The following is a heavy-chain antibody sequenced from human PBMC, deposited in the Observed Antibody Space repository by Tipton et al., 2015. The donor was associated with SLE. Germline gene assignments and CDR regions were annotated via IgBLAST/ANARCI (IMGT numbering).Heavy chain of an antibody. J-gene: IGHJ4*02. Sequence: QLVQSGAEVKNPGASVKVSCKTSGYTFTSYDINWVRQAAGQGLEWLGWVNTNSGNTGYAQKFQGRLPMTRSTSISTAYMELSSLRSEDTAVYYCATGALFCDSWGPGTLVTVSS. CDR3: ATGALFCDS. CDR2: VNTNSGNT. V-gene: IGHV1-8*02. D-gene: IGHD3-10*01. CDR1: GYTFTSYD.